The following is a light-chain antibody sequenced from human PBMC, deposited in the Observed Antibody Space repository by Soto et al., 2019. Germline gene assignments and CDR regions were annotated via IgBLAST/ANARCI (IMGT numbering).Light chain of an antibody. V-gene: IGKV4-1*01. CDR3: QQYYSNPRT. CDR1: RRVVYSSNNKNY. CDR2: WAS. Sequence: DIVMTQSPDSLAVSLGGRATINFKSTRRVVYSSNNKNYLTWYQQKPGQPPKLLIYWASTRESGVPDRFTGSGSGTDFTLTISSLQAEDVAVYYCQQYYSNPRTFGGGTKVDIK. J-gene: IGKJ4*01.